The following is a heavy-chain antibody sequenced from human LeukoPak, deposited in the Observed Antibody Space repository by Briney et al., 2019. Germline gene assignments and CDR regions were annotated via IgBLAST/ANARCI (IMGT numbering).Heavy chain of an antibody. CDR2: IYYSGST. Sequence: PSETLSLTCTVSGGSISSYYWSWIRQPPGKGLEWIGYIYYSGSTNYNPSLKSRVTISVDTSKNQFSLKLSSVTAADTAVYYCARTITGFDYWGQGTLVTVSS. J-gene: IGHJ4*02. CDR1: GGSISSYY. CDR3: ARTITGFDY. V-gene: IGHV4-59*01. D-gene: IGHD3-3*01.